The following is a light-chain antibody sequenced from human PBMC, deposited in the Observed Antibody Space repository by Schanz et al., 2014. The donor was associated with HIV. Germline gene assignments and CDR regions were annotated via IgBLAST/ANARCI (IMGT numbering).Light chain of an antibody. CDR2: KAS. V-gene: IGKV1-39*01. CDR3: QQSYSAPT. J-gene: IGKJ2*01. Sequence: DIQMTQSPSSLSASVGARVTITCRASQSISIYLNWYQQKPGKAPKFLIYKASTLQTGVPSRFSGSGSGTDFTLTISSLQPEDFATYYCQQSYSAPTFGQGTKLEIK. CDR1: QSISIY.